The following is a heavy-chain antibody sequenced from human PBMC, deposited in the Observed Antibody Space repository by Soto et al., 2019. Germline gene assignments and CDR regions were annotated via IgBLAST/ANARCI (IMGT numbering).Heavy chain of an antibody. CDR1: GYTFTSHD. CDR3: ARSDYGYCARFDY. D-gene: IGHD4-17*01. Sequence: QVQLVQSGAEVKKSGASVKVSCKASGYTFTSHDINWVRQATGQGLEWMGWMNPNSGNTGYAQKFQGRVTMTRNTYISTAYMELSRLRSEDTAVYYCARSDYGYCARFDYWGQGTLVTVSS. CDR2: MNPNSGNT. J-gene: IGHJ4*02. V-gene: IGHV1-8*01.